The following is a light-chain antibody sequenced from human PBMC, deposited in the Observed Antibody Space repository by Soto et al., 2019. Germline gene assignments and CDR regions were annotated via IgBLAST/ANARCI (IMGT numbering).Light chain of an antibody. V-gene: IGLV7-43*01. CDR2: DTS. J-gene: IGLJ3*02. CDR1: TGAVSSGYY. CDR3: MLYYDVSRV. Sequence: QAVVTQEPSLTVSPGGTVTLTCASSTGAVSSGYYANWFQQRPGQAPRSLIFDTSNRHSWTPARFSGSLFGGKATLTLPGVQPEDEVKYCCMLYYDVSRVFGGVTKLTVL.